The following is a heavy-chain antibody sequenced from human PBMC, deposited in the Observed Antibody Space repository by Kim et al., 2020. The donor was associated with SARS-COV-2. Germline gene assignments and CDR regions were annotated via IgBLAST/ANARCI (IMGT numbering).Heavy chain of an antibody. CDR2: IYYSGST. J-gene: IGHJ6*02. V-gene: IGHV4-39*01. D-gene: IGHD5-18*01. CDR3: ARLGIQLWSLIGYGMDV. CDR1: GGSISSSSYY. Sequence: SETLSLTCTVSGGSISSSSYYWGWIRQPPGKGLEWIGSIYYSGSTYYNPSLKSRVTISVDTSKNQFSLKLSSVTAADTAVYYCARLGIQLWSLIGYGMDVWGQGTTVTVSS.